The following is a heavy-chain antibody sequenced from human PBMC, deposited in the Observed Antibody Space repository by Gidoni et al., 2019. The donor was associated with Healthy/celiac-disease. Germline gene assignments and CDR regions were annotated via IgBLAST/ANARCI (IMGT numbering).Heavy chain of an antibody. CDR2: IYYGWST. V-gene: IGHV4-31*03. CDR1: GGSISSGGYY. J-gene: IGHJ4*02. CDR3: ARGDSRSGGSGSYPLDY. D-gene: IGHD3-10*01. Sequence: QVQLQESGPGLVKPSQTLSLTCTVSGGSISSGGYYWRWIRQHPGKGLEWIGYIYYGWSTYYNPSLKSRVTISVDTSKNQFSRKLSSVTAADTAVYYCARGDSRSGGSGSYPLDYWGQGTLVTVSS.